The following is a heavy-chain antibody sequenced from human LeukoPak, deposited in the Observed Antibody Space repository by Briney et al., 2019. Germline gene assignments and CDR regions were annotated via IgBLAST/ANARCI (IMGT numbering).Heavy chain of an antibody. Sequence: GGSLRLSCAASGFTFSSYAMSWVRQAPGKGLEWVSAISGSGGSTYYADSVKGRFTISRDNSKNTLYLQMNSLRAEDTAVYYCAKSDGVLMVYAIFDYWGQGTLATVSS. J-gene: IGHJ4*02. CDR3: AKSDGVLMVYAIFDY. CDR2: ISGSGGST. V-gene: IGHV3-23*01. D-gene: IGHD2-8*01. CDR1: GFTFSSYA.